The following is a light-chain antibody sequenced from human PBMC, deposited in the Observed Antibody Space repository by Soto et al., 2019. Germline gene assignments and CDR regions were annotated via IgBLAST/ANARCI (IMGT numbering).Light chain of an antibody. CDR1: SSDVGGYNL. V-gene: IGLV2-23*02. Sequence: QPVLTQPASVSGSPGQSITISCTGTSSDVGGYNLVSWYQQHPGKAPKLIIYEVTKWPSGVSDRFSGSKSGNTASLTISGLQAEDEADYYCCSYAGSRSWVFGGGTKLTVL. J-gene: IGLJ3*02. CDR2: EVT. CDR3: CSYAGSRSWV.